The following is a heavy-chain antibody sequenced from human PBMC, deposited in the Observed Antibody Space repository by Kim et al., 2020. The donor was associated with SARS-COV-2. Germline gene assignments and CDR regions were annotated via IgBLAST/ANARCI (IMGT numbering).Heavy chain of an antibody. J-gene: IGHJ1*01. Sequence: GGSLRLSCAASGFTFDDYTMHWVRQAPGKGLEWVSLISWDGGSTYYADSVKGRFTISRDNSKNSLYLQMNSLRTEDTALYYCAKGSYSGSYGTHWGQGTLVTVSS. V-gene: IGHV3-43*01. CDR1: GFTFDDYT. CDR2: ISWDGGST. D-gene: IGHD1-26*01. CDR3: AKGSYSGSYGTH.